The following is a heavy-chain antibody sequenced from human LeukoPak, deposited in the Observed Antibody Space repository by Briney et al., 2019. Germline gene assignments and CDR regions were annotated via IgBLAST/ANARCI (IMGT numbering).Heavy chain of an antibody. CDR3: ASPYYYDSRGYYSAFDI. CDR2: IIPIFGTA. CDR1: GGTFSSYA. J-gene: IGHJ3*02. V-gene: IGHV1-69*13. D-gene: IGHD3-22*01. Sequence: EASVKVSCKASGGTFSSYAISWVRQAPGQGLEWMGGIIPIFGTANYAQKFQGRVTITADESTSTAYMELSSLRSEDTAVYYCASPYYYDSRGYYSAFDIWGQGTMVTVSS.